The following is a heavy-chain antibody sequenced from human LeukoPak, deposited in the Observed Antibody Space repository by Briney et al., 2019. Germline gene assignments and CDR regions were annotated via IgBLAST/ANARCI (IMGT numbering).Heavy chain of an antibody. D-gene: IGHD6-13*01. CDR3: ARDQGSSWYGGWFDP. J-gene: IGHJ5*02. CDR2: IYHSGST. V-gene: IGHV4-38-2*02. CDR1: GYSISSGYY. Sequence: SETLSLTCAVSGYSISSGYYWGWIRQPPGKGLEWIGSIYHSGSTYYNPSLKSRVTISVDTSKNQFSLKLSSVTAADTAVYYCARDQGSSWYGGWFDPWGQGTLVTVSS.